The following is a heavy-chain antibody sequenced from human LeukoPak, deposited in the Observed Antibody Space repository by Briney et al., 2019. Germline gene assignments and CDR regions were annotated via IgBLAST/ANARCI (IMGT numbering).Heavy chain of an antibody. CDR3: ARSSLSVISTFDFDY. V-gene: IGHV3-74*01. J-gene: IGHJ4*02. CDR2: INSDGSST. D-gene: IGHD2-21*01. Sequence: PGGSLRLSCAASGFTFSSYWMHWVRQAPGKGLVWVSRINSDGSSTSYADSVKGRFTISRDNAKNTLYLQMNSLRAEDTAVYYCARSSLSVISTFDFDYWGQGTLVTVSS. CDR1: GFTFSSYW.